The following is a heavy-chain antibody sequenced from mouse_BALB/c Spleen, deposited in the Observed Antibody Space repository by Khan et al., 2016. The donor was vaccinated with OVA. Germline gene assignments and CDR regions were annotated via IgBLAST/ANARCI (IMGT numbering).Heavy chain of an antibody. J-gene: IGHJ3*01. V-gene: IGHV14-3*02. CDR3: ARDDWDVFAY. D-gene: IGHD4-1*01. CDR2: IDPANGNT. Sequence: VQLQQPGAELVKPGASVKLSCTASGFNIKDTYMHWVKQRPEQGLEWIGRIDPANGNTKYDPKFQGKATITADTSSNAAYLQLSSLTSEDTAGYYCARDDWDVFAYWGQGTLVTVSA. CDR1: GFNIKDTY.